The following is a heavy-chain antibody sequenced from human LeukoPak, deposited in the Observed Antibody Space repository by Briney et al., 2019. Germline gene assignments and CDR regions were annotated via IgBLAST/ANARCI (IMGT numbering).Heavy chain of an antibody. D-gene: IGHD6-6*01. Sequence: SETLSLTCTVSGGSISSGSYYWSWIRQPAGKGLEWIGRIYTSGSTNYNPSLKSRVTISVDTSKDQFSLKLSSVTAADTAVYYCARQSIAAPRYFDLWGRGTLVTVSS. CDR1: GGSISSGSYY. J-gene: IGHJ2*01. CDR3: ARQSIAAPRYFDL. V-gene: IGHV4-61*02. CDR2: IYTSGST.